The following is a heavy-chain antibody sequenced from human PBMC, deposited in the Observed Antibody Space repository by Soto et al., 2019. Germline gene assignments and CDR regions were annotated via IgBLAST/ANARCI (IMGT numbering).Heavy chain of an antibody. CDR1: GGSISNYY. Sequence: SETLSLTCTVSGGSISNYYWSWIRQPPGKGLEWIGYIYYSGSTNYNPSLKSRVTISVDTSKNQFSLKVISVTAADTAVYYCARHGSNWSIDYWGQGTLVTVSS. D-gene: IGHD6-13*01. CDR2: IYYSGST. V-gene: IGHV4-59*08. CDR3: ARHGSNWSIDY. J-gene: IGHJ4*02.